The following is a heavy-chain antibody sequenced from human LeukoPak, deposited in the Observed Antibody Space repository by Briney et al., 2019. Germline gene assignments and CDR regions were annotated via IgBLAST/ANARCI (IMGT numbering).Heavy chain of an antibody. D-gene: IGHD2-2*02. CDR3: ARGVSCSSTSCYRAPPGYYYYYMDV. CDR1: GGTFSTYS. V-gene: IGHV1-69*04. J-gene: IGHJ6*03. Sequence: SVKVSCKASGGTFSTYSITWVRQAPGQGLEWMGRISPILGVNYYALKFQGRLTITADESTSTAYKELSSLRSEDTAVYYCARGVSCSSTSCYRAPPGYYYYYMDVWGKGTTVIVSS. CDR2: ISPILGVN.